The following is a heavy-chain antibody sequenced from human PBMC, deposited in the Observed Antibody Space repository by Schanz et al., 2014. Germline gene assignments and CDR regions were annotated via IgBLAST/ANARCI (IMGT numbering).Heavy chain of an antibody. V-gene: IGHV3-33*01. D-gene: IGHD3-9*01. Sequence: QVQLVESGGGVVQPGRSLRLSCAASGFTFSSYGMHWVRQAPGKGLEWVAVIWYDENNKYYADSVKGRFTMSRDNSKNTLYLQMNSLRAEDTAVYYCARDAADFYDILTEEDYWGQGTLVTVSS. CDR3: ARDAADFYDILTEEDY. CDR2: IWYDENNK. J-gene: IGHJ4*02. CDR1: GFTFSSYG.